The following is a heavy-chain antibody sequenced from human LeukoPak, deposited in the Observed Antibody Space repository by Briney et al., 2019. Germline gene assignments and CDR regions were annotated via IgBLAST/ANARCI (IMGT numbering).Heavy chain of an antibody. J-gene: IGHJ4*02. V-gene: IGHV4-59*08. CDR2: IYYTGST. D-gene: IGHD3-10*01. CDR1: GGSISSYY. CDR3: ASYGSGTHADY. Sequence: SETLSPTCTVSGGSISSYYWSWIRQSPGKGLEWIGYIYYTGSTNYNPSLKSRVTISVDTSKNQFSLKLSSVTAADTAVYYCASYGSGTHADYWGQGTLVTVSS.